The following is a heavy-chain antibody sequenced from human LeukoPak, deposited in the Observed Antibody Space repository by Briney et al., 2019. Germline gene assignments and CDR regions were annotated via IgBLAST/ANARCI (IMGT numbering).Heavy chain of an antibody. CDR2: IYYSGST. CDR1: GGSISSYY. CDR3: AREANYYGSGSYFEGTFDY. V-gene: IGHV4-59*01. J-gene: IGHJ4*02. D-gene: IGHD3-10*01. Sequence: SETLSLTCTVSGGSISSYYWSWIRQPPGKGLEWIGYIYYSGSTDYNPSLKSRVTISIDTSKNEFSLKLTSVTAADTAVYYCAREANYYGSGSYFEGTFDYWGQGSLVTVSS.